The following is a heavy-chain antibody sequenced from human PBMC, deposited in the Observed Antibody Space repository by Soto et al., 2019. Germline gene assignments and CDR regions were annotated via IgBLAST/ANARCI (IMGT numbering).Heavy chain of an antibody. V-gene: IGHV3-48*03. Sequence: VQLVESGGGLVQPGGALRLSCVGSEFTFSNYEMNWVRQAPGKGLEWVSYISYTGSTIYYAESVRGRFNISRDNYKNSLNVQMNGVRAKDTGVYYSARSMRNYDDSSELHYWGKGTLVTDSS. CDR1: EFTFSNYE. J-gene: IGHJ4*02. CDR2: ISYTGSTI. CDR3: ARSMRNYDDSSELHY. D-gene: IGHD3-22*01.